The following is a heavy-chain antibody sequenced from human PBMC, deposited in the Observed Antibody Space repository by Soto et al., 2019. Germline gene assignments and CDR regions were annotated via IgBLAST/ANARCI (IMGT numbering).Heavy chain of an antibody. D-gene: IGHD6-19*01. Sequence: GASVKVSCKASGYTFTSYGIGWVRPAPGQGLEWMGWISSYNRNTNYAQKLHGRVTMTTDTSTSTAHMEVRSLRSDDTAVDYCATLTYTSGLDHWGQGTQVTVSS. J-gene: IGHJ4*02. CDR1: GYTFTSYG. V-gene: IGHV1-18*01. CDR2: ISSYNRNT. CDR3: ATLTYTSGLDH.